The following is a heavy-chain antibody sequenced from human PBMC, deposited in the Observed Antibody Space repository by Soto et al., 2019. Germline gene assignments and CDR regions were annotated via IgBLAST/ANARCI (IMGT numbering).Heavy chain of an antibody. J-gene: IGHJ6*02. CDR1: GYSFTSYW. CDR2: IYPGDSDT. D-gene: IGHD5-18*01. V-gene: IGHV5-51*01. CDR3: ARLGGYSYGSLYYYYGMDV. Sequence: PGESLKISCKGSGYSFTSYWIGWVRQMPGKGLEWMGIIYPGDSDTRYSPSFQGQVTISADKSISTAYLQWSSLKASDTAMYYCARLGGYSYGSLYYYYGMDVWGQGTTVTVSS.